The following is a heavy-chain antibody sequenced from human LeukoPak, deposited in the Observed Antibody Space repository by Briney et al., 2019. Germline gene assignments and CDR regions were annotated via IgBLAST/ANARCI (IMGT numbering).Heavy chain of an antibody. CDR2: ISGSGGRT. J-gene: IGHJ4*02. D-gene: IGHD1-26*01. CDR3: ANWWELPGFDY. CDR1: GFTFSSYG. Sequence: HPGGTLRLSYAASGFTFSSYGMSWVRQAPGKGLEWVSGISGSGGRTYYADSVKGRFTISRDNSKNTLYLQMNCLRAEDTAVYYCANWWELPGFDYWGQGTLVSVSS. V-gene: IGHV3-23*01.